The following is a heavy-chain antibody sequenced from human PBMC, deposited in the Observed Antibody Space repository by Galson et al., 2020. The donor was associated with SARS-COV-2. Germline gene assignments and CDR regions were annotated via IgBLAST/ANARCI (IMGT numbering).Heavy chain of an antibody. D-gene: IGHD3-10*01. CDR2: IYSDDDK. Sequence: SGPTLVKPTQTLTLTCTFSGFSLSTSGVGVGWIRQPPGKALAWLALIYSDDDKRYSPSLKSRLTITKDTSKNQVVLTMTNMDPVDTATYYCAHRSITMVRGSFDPWGQGTLVTVSS. J-gene: IGHJ5*02. CDR1: GFSLSTSGVG. V-gene: IGHV2-5*02. CDR3: AHRSITMVRGSFDP.